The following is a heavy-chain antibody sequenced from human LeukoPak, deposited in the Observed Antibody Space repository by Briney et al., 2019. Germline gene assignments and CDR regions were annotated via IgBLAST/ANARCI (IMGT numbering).Heavy chain of an antibody. V-gene: IGHV4-34*01. CDR1: GGSFSDYY. Sequence: SETLSLTCAAYGGSFSDYYWIWIRQPPSGKGLEWIGEINHGGSTNYNLSLKSRVTISIDTSKNQFSLNLTSVTAADMAMYYCARLNIAGGFDYWGQGTLVTVSS. CDR3: ARLNIAGGFDY. CDR2: INHGGST. D-gene: IGHD2-21*01. J-gene: IGHJ4*02.